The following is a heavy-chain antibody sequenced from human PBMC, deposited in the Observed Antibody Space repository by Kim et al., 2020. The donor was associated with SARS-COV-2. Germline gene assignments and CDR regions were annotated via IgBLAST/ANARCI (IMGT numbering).Heavy chain of an antibody. V-gene: IGHV3-53*01. CDR3: ARSPNYYDSSGYYYNEYYFDY. CDR1: GFTVSSNY. J-gene: IGHJ4*02. Sequence: GGSLRLSCAASGFTVSSNYMSWVRQAPGKGLEWVSVIYSGGSTYYADSVKGRFTISRDNSKNTLYLQMNSLRAEDTAVYYCARSPNYYDSSGYYYNEYYFDYWGQGTLVTVSS. CDR2: IYSGGST. D-gene: IGHD3-22*01.